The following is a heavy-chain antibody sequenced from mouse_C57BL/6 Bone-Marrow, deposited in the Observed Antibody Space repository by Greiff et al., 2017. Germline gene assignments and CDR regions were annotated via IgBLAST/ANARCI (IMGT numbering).Heavy chain of an antibody. Sequence: VQLQESGPGLVQPSQSLSITCTVSGFSLTSYGVHWVRQSPGKGLEWLGVLWSGGSTDYNAAFISRLSISKDNSKSQVFFKMNSLQADDTAIYYCARHGYYYFDYWGQGTTLTVSS. V-gene: IGHV2-2*01. CDR1: GFSLTSYG. J-gene: IGHJ2*01. CDR3: ARHGYYYFDY. CDR2: LWSGGST. D-gene: IGHD2-3*01.